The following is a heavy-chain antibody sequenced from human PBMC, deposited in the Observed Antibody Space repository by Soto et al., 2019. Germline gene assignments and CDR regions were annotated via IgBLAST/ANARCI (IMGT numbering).Heavy chain of an antibody. CDR3: ARRYCTNGVCYSGPDY. D-gene: IGHD2-8*01. CDR1: GYSYTSYW. CDR2: IYPGDSDT. J-gene: IGHJ4*02. Sequence: GASLKLSCTGSGYSYTSYWIGWVRQMPGKGLEWMGIIYPGDSDTRYSPSFQGQVTISADKSISTAYLQWSSLKASDTAMYYCARRYCTNGVCYSGPDYWGQGTLVTVSS. V-gene: IGHV5-51*01.